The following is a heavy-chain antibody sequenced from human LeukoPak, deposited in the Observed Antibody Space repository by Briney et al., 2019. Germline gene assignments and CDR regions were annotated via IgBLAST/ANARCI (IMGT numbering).Heavy chain of an antibody. V-gene: IGHV3-30*04. CDR3: ARGLKLYYFDY. CDR2: ISYDGSNK. J-gene: IGHJ4*02. CDR1: GFTFSSYS. D-gene: IGHD1-1*01. Sequence: GGSLRLSCAASGFTFSSYSMNWVRQAPGKGLEWVAVISYDGSNKYYADSVKGRFTISRDNSKNTLYLQMNSLRAEDTAVYYCARGLKLYYFDYWGQGTLVTVSS.